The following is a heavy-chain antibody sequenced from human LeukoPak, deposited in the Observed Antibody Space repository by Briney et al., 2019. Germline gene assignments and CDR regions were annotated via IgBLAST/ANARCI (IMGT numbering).Heavy chain of an antibody. CDR2: IYSGGST. Sequence: GGSLRLSCAASGFTVSSNYMSWVRQAPGKGLEWVSVIYSGGSTYYADSVKGRFTISRDNSKNTLYLQMNSLRAEDTAVYYCAKGLNWGSWYFGYWGQGTLVTVSS. J-gene: IGHJ4*02. D-gene: IGHD7-27*01. V-gene: IGHV3-53*01. CDR3: AKGLNWGSWYFGY. CDR1: GFTVSSNY.